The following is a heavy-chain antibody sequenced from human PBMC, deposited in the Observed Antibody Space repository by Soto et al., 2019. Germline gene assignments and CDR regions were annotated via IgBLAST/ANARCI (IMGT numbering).Heavy chain of an antibody. V-gene: IGHV4-4*02. CDR1: GGSISSGDY. CDR3: ARVTDILTGYLYYYGMDV. CDR2: IYHSGST. J-gene: IGHJ6*02. D-gene: IGHD3-9*01. Sequence: SETLSLTCTVSGGSISSGDYYWSWVRQPPGKGLEWIGEIYHSGSTNYNPSLKSRVTISVDKSKNQFSLKLSSVTAADTAVYYCARVTDILTGYLYYYGMDVWGQGTTVTVSS.